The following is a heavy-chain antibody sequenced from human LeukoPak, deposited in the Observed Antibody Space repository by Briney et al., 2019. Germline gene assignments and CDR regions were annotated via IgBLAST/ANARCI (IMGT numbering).Heavy chain of an antibody. V-gene: IGHV4-34*01. Sequence: SETLSLTCAVYGGSFSGYYWSWIRQPPGKGLEWIGEINHSGRPNYNPSLKSLVTISVDTSKNQFSLKLSSVTAADTAVYYCARDSATTGLAWGQGTLVTVSS. CDR3: ARDSATTGLA. J-gene: IGHJ4*02. CDR1: GGSFSGYY. CDR2: INHSGRP. D-gene: IGHD4-17*01.